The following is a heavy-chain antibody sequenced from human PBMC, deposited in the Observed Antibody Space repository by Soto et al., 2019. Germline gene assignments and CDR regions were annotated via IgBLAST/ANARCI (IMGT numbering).Heavy chain of an antibody. CDR3: AKDGNPIPYLTGYYRLGWFDP. Sequence: GGSLRLSCAASGFIFTDYSMTWVRQAPGKGLEWVSAISGSGGSTYYADSVKGRFTISRDNSRNTLYLQMNSLRAEDTAVYYCAKDGNPIPYLTGYYRLGWFDPWGQGTLVTVSS. CDR2: ISGSGGST. J-gene: IGHJ5*02. D-gene: IGHD3-9*01. CDR1: GFIFTDYS. V-gene: IGHV3-23*01.